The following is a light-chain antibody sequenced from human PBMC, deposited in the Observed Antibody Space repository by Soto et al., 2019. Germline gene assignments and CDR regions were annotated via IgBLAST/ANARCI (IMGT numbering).Light chain of an antibody. CDR2: SND. Sequence: QSVLTQPPSVSGTPGQRVTISCSGSSSNIGRNTVNWYRQFPGTAPKLLLFSNDQRPSGVPDRFSGSKSGTSASLAISGLQSEDEADYYCAAWDDSLNGRGVFGGGTKVTVL. CDR3: AAWDDSLNGRGV. V-gene: IGLV1-44*01. J-gene: IGLJ3*02. CDR1: SSNIGRNT.